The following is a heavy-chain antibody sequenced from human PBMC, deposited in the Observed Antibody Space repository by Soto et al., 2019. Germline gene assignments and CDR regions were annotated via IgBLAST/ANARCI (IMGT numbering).Heavy chain of an antibody. J-gene: IGHJ4*02. Sequence: GGSLRLSCAASGFTFRTYAMSWVRQAPGKGLEWVSAISGSGGSTYYADSVKGRFTISRDNSKNTLYLQMTSLRAEDTAVYYCAKDRQYSSSSPRIDYWGQGTLVTVSS. CDR3: AKDRQYSSSSPRIDY. D-gene: IGHD6-6*01. V-gene: IGHV3-23*01. CDR2: ISGSGGST. CDR1: GFTFRTYA.